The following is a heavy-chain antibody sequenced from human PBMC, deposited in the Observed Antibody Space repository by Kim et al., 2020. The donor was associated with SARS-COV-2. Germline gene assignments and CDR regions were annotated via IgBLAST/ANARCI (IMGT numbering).Heavy chain of an antibody. V-gene: IGHV1-69*13. Sequence: SVKVSCKASGGTFSSYAISWVRQAPGQGLEWMGGIIPIFGTANYAQKFQGRVTITADESTSTAYMELSSLRSEDTAVYYCARTIPLVPAAIWRVGYYYYGMDVWGQGTTVTVSS. CDR1: GGTFSSYA. CDR3: ARTIPLVPAAIWRVGYYYYGMDV. J-gene: IGHJ6*02. CDR2: IIPIFGTA. D-gene: IGHD2-2*02.